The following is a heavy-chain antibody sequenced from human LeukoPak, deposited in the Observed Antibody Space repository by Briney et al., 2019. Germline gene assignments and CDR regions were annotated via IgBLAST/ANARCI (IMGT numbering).Heavy chain of an antibody. V-gene: IGHV3-7*01. J-gene: IGHJ4*02. CDR2: IKHDGSET. CDR3: AREYYYNSSGHGCSAH. Sequence: XVRQAPXXXXXXXXNIKHDGSETNYVDSVKGRFTISRDNAKNSVHLQMNSLRVEDTAVYYCAREYYYNSSGHGCSAHWGQGTLVTVSS. D-gene: IGHD3-22*01.